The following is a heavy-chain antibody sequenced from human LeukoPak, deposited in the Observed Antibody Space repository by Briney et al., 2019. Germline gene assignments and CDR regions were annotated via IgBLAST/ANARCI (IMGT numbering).Heavy chain of an antibody. CDR2: ISSSSSYI. Sequence: GGSLRLSCAASGFTFSSYSMNWVRQAPGKGLEWVSSISSSSSYIYYADSVKGRFTISRDNAKNSLYLQMNSLRAEDTAVYYCARDLYFGSGRIDYWGQGTLVTVSS. CDR1: GFTFSSYS. CDR3: ARDLYFGSGRIDY. V-gene: IGHV3-21*01. D-gene: IGHD3-10*01. J-gene: IGHJ4*02.